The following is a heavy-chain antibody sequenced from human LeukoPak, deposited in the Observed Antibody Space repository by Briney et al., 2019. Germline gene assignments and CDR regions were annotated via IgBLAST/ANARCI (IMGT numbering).Heavy chain of an antibody. Sequence: ASVKVSCKASGYTFTGYHMHWVRQAPGQGLEWMGRINTFSGNTNYAQNLQGRVTMTIDTSTNTAYMELRTLRSDDTAVYYCVRVSSSRGKLDAFDIWGQGTMVTVSS. CDR3: VRVSSSRGKLDAFDI. V-gene: IGHV1-18*04. CDR2: INTFSGNT. J-gene: IGHJ3*02. D-gene: IGHD6-6*01. CDR1: GYTFTGYH.